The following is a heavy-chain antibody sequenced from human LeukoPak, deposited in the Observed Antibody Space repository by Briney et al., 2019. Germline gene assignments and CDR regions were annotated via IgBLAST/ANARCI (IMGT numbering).Heavy chain of an antibody. CDR3: ARGQICSGGSCYSVRAFDI. D-gene: IGHD2-15*01. Sequence: SETLSLTCTVSGGSISSYYWSWIRQPPGKGLEWIGYIYHSGSTYYNPSLKSRVTISVDRSKNQFSLKLSSVTAADTAVYYCARGQICSGGSCYSVRAFDIWGQGTMVTVSS. CDR1: GGSISSYY. J-gene: IGHJ3*02. V-gene: IGHV4-59*12. CDR2: IYHSGST.